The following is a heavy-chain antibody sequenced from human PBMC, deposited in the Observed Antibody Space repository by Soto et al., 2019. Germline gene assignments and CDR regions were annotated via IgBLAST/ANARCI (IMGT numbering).Heavy chain of an antibody. CDR2: ISSSSSYI. J-gene: IGHJ5*02. CDR3: ARDPSPWRSSSAWFDP. CDR1: GFTFSSYS. D-gene: IGHD6-6*01. Sequence: GGSLRLSCAASGFTFSSYSMNWVRQAPGKGLEWVSSISSSSSYIYCADSVKGRFTISRDNAKNSLYLQMNSLRAEDTAVYYCARDPSPWRSSSAWFDPWGQGTLVTVSS. V-gene: IGHV3-21*01.